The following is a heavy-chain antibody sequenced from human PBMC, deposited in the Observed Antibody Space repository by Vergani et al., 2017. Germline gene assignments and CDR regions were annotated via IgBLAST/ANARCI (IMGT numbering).Heavy chain of an antibody. CDR1: GYSISSGYY. D-gene: IGHD1-7*01. CDR2: IYHSGST. V-gene: IGHV4-38-2*01. CDR3: ARVDPGTTSFDY. Sequence: QVQLQESGPGLVKPSETLSLTCAVSGYSISSGYYWGWFRQPPGKGLEWIGSIYHSGSTYYNPSLKSRVTISVDTSKNQFSLKLSSVTAADTAVYYCARVDPGTTSFDYWGQGTLVTVSS. J-gene: IGHJ4*02.